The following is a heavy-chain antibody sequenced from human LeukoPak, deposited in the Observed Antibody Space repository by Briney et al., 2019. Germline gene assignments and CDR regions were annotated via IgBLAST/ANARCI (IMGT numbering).Heavy chain of an antibody. Sequence: SVKVSCKASGGTFSSYAISWVRQAPGQGLEWMGGIIPIFGTANYAQKFQGRVTITADESMSTAYMELSRLKSNDTAVYYCYSGSYYVADFDYWGKGTLVTVSS. CDR1: GGTFSSYA. V-gene: IGHV1-69*01. CDR2: IIPIFGTA. D-gene: IGHD1-26*01. CDR3: YSGSYYVADFDY. J-gene: IGHJ4*02.